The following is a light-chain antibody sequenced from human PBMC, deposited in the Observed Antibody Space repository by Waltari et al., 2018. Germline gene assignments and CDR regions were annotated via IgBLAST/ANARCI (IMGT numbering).Light chain of an antibody. CDR2: EIS. V-gene: IGLV2-14*01. CDR3: SSYTSSKSVV. Sequence: QSALTQPASVSGSPGQSITIPCTGTSCDVGGYDYVSWYQQHPGKAPKLMIYEISNRPSGVSNRFSGSKSGNTASLTISGLQAEDEADYYCSSYTSSKSVVFGGGTKMTVL. CDR1: SCDVGGYDY. J-gene: IGLJ2*01.